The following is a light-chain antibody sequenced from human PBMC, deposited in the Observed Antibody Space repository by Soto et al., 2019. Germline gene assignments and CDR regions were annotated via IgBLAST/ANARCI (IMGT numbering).Light chain of an antibody. CDR3: CSFAGSSTYV. J-gene: IGLJ1*01. CDR1: SSDVGSYDL. Sequence: QSVLTQPASVSGSPGQSITISCTGTSSDVGSYDLVSWYQHHPGKAPKLMIYEVSKRPSGVSNRFSGSKSDNTASLTISGLQAEDEADYYCCSFAGSSTYVFGTGNKVTVL. CDR2: EVS. V-gene: IGLV2-23*02.